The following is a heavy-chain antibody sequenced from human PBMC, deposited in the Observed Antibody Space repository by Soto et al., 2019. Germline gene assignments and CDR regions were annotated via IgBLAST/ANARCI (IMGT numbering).Heavy chain of an antibody. Sequence: SETLSLTCAVSGGSISSSNWWSWVRQPPGKGLEWIGEIYHSGSTNYNPSLKSRVTISVDKSKNQFSLKLSSVTAADTAVYYCARSMPRVVVTAIGGFGFDYWGQGTLVTVSS. J-gene: IGHJ4*02. CDR3: ARSMPRVVVTAIGGFGFDY. D-gene: IGHD2-21*02. CDR2: IYHSGST. V-gene: IGHV4-4*02. CDR1: GGSISSSNW.